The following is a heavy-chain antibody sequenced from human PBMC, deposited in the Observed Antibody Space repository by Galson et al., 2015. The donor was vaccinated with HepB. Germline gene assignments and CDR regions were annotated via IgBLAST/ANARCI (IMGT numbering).Heavy chain of an antibody. CDR1: GFTFSSYA. D-gene: IGHD3-22*01. CDR3: AKDSSGDWGIDY. V-gene: IGHV3-23*01. CDR2: ISGSGGST. Sequence: SLRLSCAASGFTFSSYAMSWVRQAPGKGLEWVSAISGSGGSTYYADSVKGRFTISRDNSKNTLYLQMNSLRAEDTAVYYCAKDSSGDWGIDYWGQGTLVTVSS. J-gene: IGHJ4*02.